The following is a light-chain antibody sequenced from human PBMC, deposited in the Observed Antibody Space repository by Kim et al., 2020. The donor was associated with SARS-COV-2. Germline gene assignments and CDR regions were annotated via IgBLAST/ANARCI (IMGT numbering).Light chain of an antibody. CDR2: DVS. Sequence: IRMTQSPSSLSASVGDRVTITCQASQYISNYLNWFQQKPGKAPNLLIYDVSNLKTGVTSRFSGNGSGTYFTFTISSLQPEDTATYYCQQYDNLPPMVTFGQGTRLEIK. CDR1: QYISNY. CDR3: QQYDNLPPMVT. J-gene: IGKJ5*01. V-gene: IGKV1-33*01.